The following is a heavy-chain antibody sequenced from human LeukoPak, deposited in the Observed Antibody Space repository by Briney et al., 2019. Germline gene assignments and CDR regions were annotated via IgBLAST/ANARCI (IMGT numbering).Heavy chain of an antibody. Sequence: AGGSLRLPCAASGFTFSSYSMNWVRQAPGKGLEWVSSISSSSSYIYYADSVKGRFTISRDNAKNSLYLQMNSLRAEDTAVYYCARGKITMPDYWGQGTLVTVSS. V-gene: IGHV3-21*01. D-gene: IGHD2-2*01. CDR2: ISSSSSYI. CDR3: ARGKITMPDY. CDR1: GFTFSSYS. J-gene: IGHJ4*02.